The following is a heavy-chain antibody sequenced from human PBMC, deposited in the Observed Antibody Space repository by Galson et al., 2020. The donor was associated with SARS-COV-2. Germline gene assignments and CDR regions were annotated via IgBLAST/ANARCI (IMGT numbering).Heavy chain of an antibody. D-gene: IGHD1-1*01. CDR3: ARGTGTTDYYYYGMDV. Sequence: ASVTVSCTASGYTFTGYYMHWVRQAPGQGLEWMGWINPNSGGTNYAQKFQGRVTMTRDTSISTAYMELSRLRSDDTAVYYCARGTGTTDYYYYGMDVWGQGTTVTVSS. V-gene: IGHV1-2*02. J-gene: IGHJ6*02. CDR2: INPNSGGT. CDR1: GYTFTGYY.